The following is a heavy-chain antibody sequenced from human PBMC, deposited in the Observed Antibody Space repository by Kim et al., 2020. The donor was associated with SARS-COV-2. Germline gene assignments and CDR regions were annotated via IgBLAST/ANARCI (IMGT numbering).Heavy chain of an antibody. CDR3: ARGGDSMVY. Sequence: SETLSLTCTVSGGSINEHFWNWMRQPAGKGLEWIGQVYSSGNTHYNPSLRSRVTMSVDTSKNEFSLELTSVTAADTAVYYCARGGDSMVYWGPGAPVPVS. CDR2: VYSSGNT. CDR1: GGSINEHF. D-gene: IGHD3-10*01. J-gene: IGHJ4*02. V-gene: IGHV4-4*07.